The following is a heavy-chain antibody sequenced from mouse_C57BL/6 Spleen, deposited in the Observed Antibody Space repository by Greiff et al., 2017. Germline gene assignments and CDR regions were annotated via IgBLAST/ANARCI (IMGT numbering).Heavy chain of an antibody. CDR1: GYTFTSYW. CDR3: ARSGWDEYYFVY. Sequence: QVQLQQPGAELVKPGASVKLSCKASGYTFTSYWMHWVKQRPGRGLEWIGRIDPNSGGTKYNEKFKSRVTLTIDKPSSTAYIQLSSLTAEDSAVYDCARSGWDEYYFVYWGQGTTLTVSS. CDR2: IDPNSGGT. V-gene: IGHV1-72*01. J-gene: IGHJ2*01. D-gene: IGHD4-1*01.